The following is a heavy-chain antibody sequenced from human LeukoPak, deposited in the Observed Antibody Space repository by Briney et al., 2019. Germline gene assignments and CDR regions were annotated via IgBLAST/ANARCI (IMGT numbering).Heavy chain of an antibody. CDR3: ARVRTEHYYYMDV. CDR1: GYSISSGYY. V-gene: IGHV4-38-2*02. D-gene: IGHD2-2*01. J-gene: IGHJ6*03. CDR2: IYHSGGT. Sequence: PSETLSLTCTVSGYSISSGYYWGWIRQPPGKGLEWIGSIYHSGGTYYNPSLKSRVTISVDTSKNQFSLKLSSVTAADTAVYYCARVRTEHYYYMDVWGKGTTVTVSS.